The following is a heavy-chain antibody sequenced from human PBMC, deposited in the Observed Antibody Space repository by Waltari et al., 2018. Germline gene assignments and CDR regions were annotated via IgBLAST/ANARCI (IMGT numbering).Heavy chain of an antibody. CDR1: GFTFSRYA. Sequence: QVQLVESGGGVVQPGRSLRLSCAASGFTFSRYAMHWVRQAPGKGLEWVAVISYDGSNKYYADSVKGRFTISRDNSKNTLYLQMNSLSAEDTAVYYCARYSSSWGAFDIWGQGTMVTVSS. CDR2: ISYDGSNK. D-gene: IGHD6-13*01. CDR3: ARYSSSWGAFDI. J-gene: IGHJ3*02. V-gene: IGHV3-30-3*01.